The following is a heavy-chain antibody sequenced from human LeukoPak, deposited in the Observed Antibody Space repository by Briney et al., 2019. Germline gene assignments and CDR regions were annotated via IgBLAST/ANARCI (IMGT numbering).Heavy chain of an antibody. CDR3: ARNELRISPNWFDP. V-gene: IGHV4-4*02. CDR1: GGSISSSNW. Sequence: SETLSLTCAVSGGSISSSNWWSWVRQPPGKGLEWIGYIYYSGSTYYNPSLKSRVTISVDTSKNQFSLKLSSVTAADTAVYYCARNELRISPNWFDPWGQGTLVTVSS. D-gene: IGHD1-1*01. J-gene: IGHJ5*02. CDR2: IYYSGST.